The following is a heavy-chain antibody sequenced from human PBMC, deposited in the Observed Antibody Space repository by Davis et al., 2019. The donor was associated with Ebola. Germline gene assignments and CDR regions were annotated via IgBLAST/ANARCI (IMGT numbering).Heavy chain of an antibody. D-gene: IGHD6-13*01. Sequence: PGGSLRLSCAASGFTFSSYGMHWVRQAPGKGLEWVAVIWYDGSNKYYADSVKGRFTISRDNSKNTLYLQMNSLRAEDTAVYYCAKLAAAGTDPFDYWGQGTLVTVSS. CDR2: IWYDGSNK. CDR1: GFTFSSYG. V-gene: IGHV3-33*06. CDR3: AKLAAAGTDPFDY. J-gene: IGHJ4*02.